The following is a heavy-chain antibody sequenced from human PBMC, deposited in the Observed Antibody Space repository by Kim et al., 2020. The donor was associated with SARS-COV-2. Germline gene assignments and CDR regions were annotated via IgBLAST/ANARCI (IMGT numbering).Heavy chain of an antibody. Sequence: GGSLRLSCAASGFTFSSYAMHWVRQAPGKGLEWVAVISYDGSNKYYADSVKGRFTISRDNSKNTLYLQMNSLRAEDTAVYYCARDGSGSYTPDYWGQGTLVTVSS. J-gene: IGHJ4*02. CDR2: ISYDGSNK. CDR1: GFTFSSYA. V-gene: IGHV3-30-3*01. CDR3: ARDGSGSYTPDY. D-gene: IGHD1-26*01.